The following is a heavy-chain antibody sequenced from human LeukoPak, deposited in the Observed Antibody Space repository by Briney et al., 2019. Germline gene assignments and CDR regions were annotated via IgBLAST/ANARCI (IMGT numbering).Heavy chain of an antibody. Sequence: APVKVSCTPSGYTFTLYGIGWVRQAPGQGLEWMGWISAYNGNTNYAQKLQGRVTMTTDTSTSTAYMELRSLRSDDTAVYYCARDPLQYSSSWYGGVDYWGQGTLVTVSS. CDR1: GYTFTLYG. D-gene: IGHD6-13*01. CDR2: ISAYNGNT. CDR3: ARDPLQYSSSWYGGVDY. J-gene: IGHJ4*02. V-gene: IGHV1-18*01.